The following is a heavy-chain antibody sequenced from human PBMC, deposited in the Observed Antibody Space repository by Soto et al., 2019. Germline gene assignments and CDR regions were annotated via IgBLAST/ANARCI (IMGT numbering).Heavy chain of an antibody. D-gene: IGHD3-9*01. V-gene: IGHV3-30*18. J-gene: IGHJ5*02. Sequence: GGSLRLSCVASGFTFSSYGMHWVRQAPGKGLEWVAVISYDGSNKYYADSVKGRFTISRDNSKNTLYLQMNTLKAEDTAVYYCAKDRGYIADILTGFVAYWFDPWGQGTLVTVSS. CDR1: GFTFSSYG. CDR3: AKDRGYIADILTGFVAYWFDP. CDR2: ISYDGSNK.